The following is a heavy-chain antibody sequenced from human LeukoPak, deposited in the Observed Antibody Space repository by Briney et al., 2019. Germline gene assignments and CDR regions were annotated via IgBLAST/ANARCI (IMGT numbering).Heavy chain of an antibody. D-gene: IGHD3-9*01. CDR2: ISGSGGST. CDR1: GFTFSSYV. CDR3: AKGRASGYYDILTRPKESYFDY. V-gene: IGHV3-23*01. J-gene: IGHJ4*02. Sequence: GGSLRLSCAASGFTFSSYVMSWVRQAPGKGLEWVSAISGSGGSTYYADSVKGRFTIFRDNSKNTLYLQMNSLRAEDTAVYYCAKGRASGYYDILTRPKESYFDYWGQGTLVTVSS.